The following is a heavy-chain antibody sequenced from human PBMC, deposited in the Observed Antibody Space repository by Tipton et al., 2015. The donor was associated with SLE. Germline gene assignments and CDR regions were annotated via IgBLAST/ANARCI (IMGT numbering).Heavy chain of an antibody. CDR2: IYYSGST. Sequence: TLSLTCTVSGVSISSYYWGWIRQPPGKGLEWIGSIYYSGSTYYNPSLKSRVTISVDTSKNQFSLKLSSVTAADTAVYYCARAGMEWEWFDYWGQGTLVTVSS. V-gene: IGHV4-39*07. CDR3: ARAGMEWEWFDY. J-gene: IGHJ4*02. D-gene: IGHD3-3*01. CDR1: GVSISSYY.